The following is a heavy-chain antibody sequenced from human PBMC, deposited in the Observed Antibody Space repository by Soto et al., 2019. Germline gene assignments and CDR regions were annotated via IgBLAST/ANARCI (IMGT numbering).Heavy chain of an antibody. V-gene: IGHV4-59*01. D-gene: IGHD6-13*01. CDR2: IYYSGST. Sequence: WTWIRQPPGTGLEWIGYIYYSGSTNYNPSLKSRVTISVDTSKNQFSLKLSSVTAADTAVYYCARAGWSSSWYFDYWGQGTLVTVSS. CDR3: ARAGWSSSWYFDY. J-gene: IGHJ4*02.